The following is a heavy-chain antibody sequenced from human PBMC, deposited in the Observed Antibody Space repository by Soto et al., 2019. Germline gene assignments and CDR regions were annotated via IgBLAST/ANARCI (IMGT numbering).Heavy chain of an antibody. CDR3: ARAPLSTYYYDSSGYSVPNNFDY. D-gene: IGHD3-22*01. Sequence: PSETLSLTCTVSGGSISSGGYFWNWIRQPPGKGLEWIGYIYYTGSTYYNPSLRSRLTISVDTSKNQFSLKLSSVTAADTAVYHCARAPLSTYYYDSSGYSVPNNFDYWGLGTLVTVSS. J-gene: IGHJ4*02. CDR2: IYYTGST. V-gene: IGHV4-30-4*01. CDR1: GGSISSGGYF.